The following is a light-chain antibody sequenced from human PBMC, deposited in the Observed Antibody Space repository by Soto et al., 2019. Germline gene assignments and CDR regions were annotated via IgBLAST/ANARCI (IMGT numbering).Light chain of an antibody. CDR3: QQYESFPLT. J-gene: IGKJ4*02. V-gene: IGKV3-20*01. Sequence: EVVMTQSPATLSVSPGERATLSCRASQSVYNNYLAWYQHKPGQAPRLLIHGASNRATGIPDRFSGRGSGTDFTLTISRLEPEDFAVYYCQQYESFPLTFGGGTKVDIK. CDR2: GAS. CDR1: QSVYNNY.